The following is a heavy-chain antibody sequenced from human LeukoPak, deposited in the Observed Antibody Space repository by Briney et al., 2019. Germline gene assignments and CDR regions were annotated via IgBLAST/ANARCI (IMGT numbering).Heavy chain of an antibody. J-gene: IGHJ4*02. D-gene: IGHD2/OR15-2a*01. CDR1: GGTFSSYA. Sequence: SVKVSCKASGGTFSSYAISWVRQAPGQGLEWLGGIIPIFGTANYAQKFQGRVTITRDMSTSTAYMELSSLRSEDTGVYYCAAGLRVAWTNTPQREFDYWGQGTLVTVSS. V-gene: IGHV1-69*05. CDR2: IIPIFGTA. CDR3: AAGLRVAWTNTPQREFDY.